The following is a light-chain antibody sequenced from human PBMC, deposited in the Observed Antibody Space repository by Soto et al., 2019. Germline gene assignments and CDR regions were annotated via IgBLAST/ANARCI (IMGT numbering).Light chain of an antibody. CDR2: DVS. CDR1: SSDVGGYNY. J-gene: IGLJ1*01. CDR3: SSYTSSIPLYV. V-gene: IGLV2-14*01. Sequence: QSVLTQPPSASGSPGQSVTISCTGTSSDVGGYNYVSWYQQHPGKAPKLMIYDVSNRPSGVSNRFSGSKSGNTASLTISGLQAEDEADYYCSSYTSSIPLYVFGTGTKVTVL.